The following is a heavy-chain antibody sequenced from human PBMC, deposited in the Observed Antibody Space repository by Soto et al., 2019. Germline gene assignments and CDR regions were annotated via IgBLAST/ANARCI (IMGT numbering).Heavy chain of an antibody. CDR2: VSRDGRNT. D-gene: IGHD6-19*01. Sequence: VQLVESGGGVVQPGRSLRLSCAASGFTFSDYAMHWVSQAPGKGLEWVAVVSRDGRNTHYADSVKGRFTISRDSSKNTVSLEMTSLRAEDTAVYYCAKGGRQWLVTSDFNYWGQGALVTVSS. V-gene: IGHV3-30*18. CDR3: AKGGRQWLVTSDFNY. CDR1: GFTFSDYA. J-gene: IGHJ4*02.